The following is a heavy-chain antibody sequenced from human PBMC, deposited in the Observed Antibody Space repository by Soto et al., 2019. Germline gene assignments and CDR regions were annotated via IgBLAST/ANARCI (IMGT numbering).Heavy chain of an antibody. CDR2: ISAYNGKT. V-gene: IGHV1-18*01. CDR3: ARDPHWNIVVVPAARGFDI. CDR1: GYTFTSYG. D-gene: IGHD2-2*01. Sequence: ASVKVSCKASGYTFTSYGISWVRQAPGQGLEWMGWISAYNGKTNYAQKLQGRVPMTTDTSTSTAYMELRSLRSDDTAVYYCARDPHWNIVVVPAARGFDIWGQGTMVTVSS. J-gene: IGHJ3*02.